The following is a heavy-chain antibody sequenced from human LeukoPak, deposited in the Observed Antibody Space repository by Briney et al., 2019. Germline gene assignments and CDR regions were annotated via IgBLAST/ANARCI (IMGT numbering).Heavy chain of an antibody. J-gene: IGHJ3*02. Sequence: GGSLRLSCAASGFTFSSYSMNWVRQAPGKGLEWVSAISGSGGSTYYADSVKGRFTISRDNSKNTLYLQMNSLRAEDTAVYYCAKVTAARDAFDIWGQGTMATVSS. CDR3: AKVTAARDAFDI. V-gene: IGHV3-23*01. CDR1: GFTFSSYS. D-gene: IGHD6-13*01. CDR2: ISGSGGST.